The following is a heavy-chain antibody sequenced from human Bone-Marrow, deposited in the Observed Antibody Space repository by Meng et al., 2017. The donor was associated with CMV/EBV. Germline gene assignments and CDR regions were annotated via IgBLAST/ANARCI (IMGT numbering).Heavy chain of an antibody. V-gene: IGHV1-46*01. D-gene: IGHD3-3*01. J-gene: IGHJ6*02. CDR2: INPSGGST. CDR1: GYTFTSYY. Sequence: AAVKVSCKACGYTFTSYYMHWVRQAPGQGLEWMGIINPSGGSTSYAQKFQGRVTMTRDTSTSSVYMELSRLRSEDTAVYYCARDLSLLRSQTYYYGMDVWGQGTTVTVSS. CDR3: ARDLSLLRSQTYYYGMDV.